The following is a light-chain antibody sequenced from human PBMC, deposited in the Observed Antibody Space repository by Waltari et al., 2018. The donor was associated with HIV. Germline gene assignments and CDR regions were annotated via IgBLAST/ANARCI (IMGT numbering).Light chain of an antibody. V-gene: IGKV3-20*01. CDR3: QQYGMAPWT. CDR1: QGVDRNC. J-gene: IGKJ1*01. Sequence: EIGLTQSPGTLSLSPGERATLSGRASQGVDRNCLAWYQQKPGQAPRPLMYGASTMVTGIPGRFSGSGSGKDFTLNIIRLEPEDFAVYDCQQYGMAPWTFGQGTKVEIK. CDR2: GAS.